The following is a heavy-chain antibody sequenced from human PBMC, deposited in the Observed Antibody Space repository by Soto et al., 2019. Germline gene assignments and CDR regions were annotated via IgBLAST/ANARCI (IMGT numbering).Heavy chain of an antibody. CDR1: GDSINNSHW. CDR2: TYHSGTT. J-gene: IGHJ5*02. D-gene: IGHD6-13*01. CDR3: AREVNSSPARGPNWFDP. Sequence: QVQLQESGPGLVQPSGTLSLTCAVSGDSINNSHWWSWVRQTPGKGLEGIGETYHSGTTNYNPSLETRVTISIDKSKNQFSLKMNSVTAADTAVYYCAREVNSSPARGPNWFDPWGQGTLVTVSS. V-gene: IGHV4-4*02.